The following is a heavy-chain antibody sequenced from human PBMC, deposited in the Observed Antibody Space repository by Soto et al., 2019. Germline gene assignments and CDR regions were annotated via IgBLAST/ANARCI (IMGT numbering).Heavy chain of an antibody. CDR2: INPNSGGT. J-gene: IGHJ6*02. Sequence: QVQLVQSGAEVKKPGASVKVSCKASGYTFTGYYMHWVRQAPGQGLEWMGWINPNSGGTNYAQKYQGCVTMTRDTAISSAYMELSRLRSDDTAVSYCERDLIAAAGTYCYDMDVWGQGTTVTVSS. V-gene: IGHV1-2*04. CDR3: ERDLIAAAGTYCYDMDV. CDR1: GYTFTGYY. D-gene: IGHD6-13*01.